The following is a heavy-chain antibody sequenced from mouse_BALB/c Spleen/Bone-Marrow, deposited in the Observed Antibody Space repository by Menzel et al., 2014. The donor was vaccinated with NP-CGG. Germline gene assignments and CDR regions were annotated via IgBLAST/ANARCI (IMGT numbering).Heavy chain of an antibody. CDR1: GFTFSSYT. D-gene: IGHD2-3*01. J-gene: IGHJ4*01. CDR2: ISSVGIYT. CDR3: TRDLYDGYSYYAMDY. Sequence: EVMLVESRGGLVKPGGSLKLSCAASGFTFSSYTMSWVRQTPEKRLEWVATISSVGIYTYYPDSVKGRFTISRDNAKNTLYLQMSSLKSEDTAMYYCTRDLYDGYSYYAMDYWGQGTSVTVSS. V-gene: IGHV5-6-4*01.